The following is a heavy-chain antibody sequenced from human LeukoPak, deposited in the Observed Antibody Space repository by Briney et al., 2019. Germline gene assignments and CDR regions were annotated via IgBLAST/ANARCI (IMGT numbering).Heavy chain of an antibody. CDR1: GFTFSSYG. V-gene: IGHV3-23*01. CDR3: AKPFRVCSSATCYVSFDY. J-gene: IGHJ4*02. CDR2: ITDGGST. Sequence: GGSLRLSCTASGFTFSSYGMTWVRQAPGKGLEWVSGITDGGSTFYADSVKGRFTISRDNSINTLYMQLNSLRAEDTAVYYCAKPFRVCSSATCYVSFDYWGQGILVTVSS. D-gene: IGHD2-2*01.